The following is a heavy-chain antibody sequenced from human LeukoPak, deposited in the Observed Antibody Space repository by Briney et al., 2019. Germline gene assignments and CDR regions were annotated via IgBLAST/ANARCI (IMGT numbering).Heavy chain of an antibody. Sequence: GGSLRLSCAASGFTFSSYAMSWVRQAPGKGLEWVAVISYDGSNKYYADSVKGRFTISRDNSKNTLYLQMNSLRAEDTAVYYCAKAAYSSGWYGLYYYYGMDVWGQGTTVTVSS. J-gene: IGHJ6*02. CDR2: ISYDGSNK. CDR1: GFTFSSYA. V-gene: IGHV3-30*18. D-gene: IGHD6-19*01. CDR3: AKAAYSSGWYGLYYYYGMDV.